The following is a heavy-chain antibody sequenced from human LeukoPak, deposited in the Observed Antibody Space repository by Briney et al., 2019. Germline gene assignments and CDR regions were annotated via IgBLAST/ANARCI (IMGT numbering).Heavy chain of an antibody. D-gene: IGHD5-12*01. CDR3: ARDRDSGYDDY. V-gene: IGHV1-69*04. J-gene: IGHJ4*02. CDR2: IIPILGIA. Sequence: SVKVSYKASGGTFSSYAISWVRQAPGQGLEWMGRIIPILGIANYAQKFQGRVTITADKSTSTAYMELSSLRSEDTAVYYCARDRDSGYDDYWGQGALVTVSS. CDR1: GGTFSSYA.